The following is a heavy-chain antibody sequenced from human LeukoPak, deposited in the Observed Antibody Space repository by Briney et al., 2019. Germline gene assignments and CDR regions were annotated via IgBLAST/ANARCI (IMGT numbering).Heavy chain of an antibody. CDR1: GFTFSAYS. J-gene: IGHJ4*02. V-gene: IGHV3-23*01. D-gene: IGHD3-16*01. CDR3: AKARIMITFGGVTETDY. CDR2: ISGSGGST. Sequence: GGSLRLSCAASGFTFSAYSMNWVRQAPGKGLEWVSAISGSGGSTYYADSVKGRFTISRDNSKNTLYLQMNSLRAEDTAVYYCAKARIMITFGGVTETDYWGQGTLVTVSS.